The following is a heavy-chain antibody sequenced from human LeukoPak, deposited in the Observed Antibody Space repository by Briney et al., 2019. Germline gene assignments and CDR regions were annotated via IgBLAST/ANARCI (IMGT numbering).Heavy chain of an antibody. Sequence: GGSLRLSCAVSGITLSNYGMSWVRQAPGKGLEWVAGISDSGGRTNYADSVKGQFTISRDNPKNTLYLQMNSLRAEDTAVYFCAKRGVVIRVILVGFHEEAYYFDSWGQGALVTVSS. D-gene: IGHD3-22*01. CDR1: GITLSNYG. V-gene: IGHV3-23*01. CDR3: AKRGVVIRVILVGFHEEAYYFDS. CDR2: ISDSGGRT. J-gene: IGHJ4*02.